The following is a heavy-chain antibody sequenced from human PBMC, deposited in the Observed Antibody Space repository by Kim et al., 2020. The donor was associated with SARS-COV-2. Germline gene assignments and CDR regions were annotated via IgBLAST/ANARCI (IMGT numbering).Heavy chain of an antibody. Sequence: GGSLRLSCTGSGFTFGHSAMSWVRQVPGKGLQWVAGIFVSGSGTYYADSVKGRFTISRDNSQRTVQLQLNDLRADDTAVYYCARHPHVSTATFYWYFDLWGRGTLVTVS. D-gene: IGHD3-9*01. CDR1: GFTFGHSA. V-gene: IGHV3-23*01. J-gene: IGHJ2*01. CDR3: ARHPHVSTATFYWYFDL. CDR2: IFVSGSGT.